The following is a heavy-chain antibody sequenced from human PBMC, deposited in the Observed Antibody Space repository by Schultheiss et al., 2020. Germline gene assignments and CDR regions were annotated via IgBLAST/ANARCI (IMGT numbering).Heavy chain of an antibody. V-gene: IGHV3-48*03. D-gene: IGHD2-2*01. CDR2: ISNSGSTT. J-gene: IGHJ4*02. Sequence: GGSLRLSCAASGFTFINHEMNWVHQAPGMGLEWVSYISNSGSTTYYADSVKGRFTISRDNAKNSLFLQMHSLRADDTAVYYCTRDLVVVPAAKGYWGQGTLVTVSS. CDR3: TRDLVVVPAAKGY. CDR1: GFTFINHE.